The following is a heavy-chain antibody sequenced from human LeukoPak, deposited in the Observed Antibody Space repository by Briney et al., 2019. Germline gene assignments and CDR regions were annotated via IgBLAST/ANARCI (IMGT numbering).Heavy chain of an antibody. D-gene: IGHD3-10*01. Sequence: PGGSLRLSCVGSGFTFRSHAMSWVRQAPEKGLEFVSGIYENGGTTYYADSVKGRFSISRDNSKNTLYLQMNSLRAEDTAVYYCAKDLNYGFDSWGQGTLVTVSS. V-gene: IGHV3-23*01. CDR3: AKDLNYGFDS. CDR1: GFTFRSHA. J-gene: IGHJ4*02. CDR2: IYENGGTT.